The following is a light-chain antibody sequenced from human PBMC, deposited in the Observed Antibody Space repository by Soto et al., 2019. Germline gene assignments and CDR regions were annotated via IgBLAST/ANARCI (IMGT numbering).Light chain of an antibody. J-gene: IGLJ2*01. CDR3: QVWHSGSDEVV. V-gene: IGLV3-21*02. Sequence: SYELTQPPSVSLAPGQTASISCGGNDIGSESVHWYQQKPGQAPVLVVSADSDRPSGIPDRFSGSNSGNTATLTISRVEAGDEADYYCQVWHSGSDEVVFGGGTKVTVL. CDR2: ADS. CDR1: DIGSES.